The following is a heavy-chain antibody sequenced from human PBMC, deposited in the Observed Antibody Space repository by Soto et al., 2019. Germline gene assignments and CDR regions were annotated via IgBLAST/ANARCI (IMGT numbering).Heavy chain of an antibody. D-gene: IGHD3-9*01. CDR3: ARVGVLRYFDWHTGPHFDA. V-gene: IGHV4-30-4*01. J-gene: IGHJ5*02. CDR1: GGSISSGDYY. CDR2: IYYSGST. Sequence: KPSETLSLTCTVSGGSISSGDYYWSWIRQPPGKGLEWIGYIYYSGSTYYNPSLKSRVTISVDTSKNQFSLKLSSVTAADTAVYYCARVGVLRYFDWHTGPHFDAWGQGTLVTVSS.